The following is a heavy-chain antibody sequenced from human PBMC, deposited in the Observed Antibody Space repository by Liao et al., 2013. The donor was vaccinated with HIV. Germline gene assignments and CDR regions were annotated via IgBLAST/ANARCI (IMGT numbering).Heavy chain of an antibody. Sequence: RLQLQESGPGLMKASETLSLTCSVSNGSIISNGFYWAWIRQSPGKGPEWMGSVYFNGGTHYNPSLKSRLTISVDTANNQFSLRLTSVSAADTAMYFCARTRRHSGPGRYAHYFYYYMDVWAKGTTVTVSS. D-gene: IGHD3-10*01. CDR3: ARTRRHSGPGRYAHYFYYYMDV. CDR1: NGSIISNGFY. V-gene: IGHV4-39*06. J-gene: IGHJ6*03. CDR2: VYFNGGT.